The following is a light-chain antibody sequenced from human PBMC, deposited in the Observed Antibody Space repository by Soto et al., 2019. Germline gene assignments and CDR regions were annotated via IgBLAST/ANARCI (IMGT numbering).Light chain of an antibody. CDR2: GAS. CDR1: QSVSSSY. J-gene: IGKJ2*01. V-gene: IGKV3-20*01. CDR3: QHYGSSPYT. Sequence: ELVLTQSPGTLSLSPGERATLSCRASQSVSSSYLSWYQQKPGQAPRLLIYGASSRATGIPDGFSGSGSGTDFALTITRLEPEDFAMYYCQHYGSSPYTFGQGTKLEIK.